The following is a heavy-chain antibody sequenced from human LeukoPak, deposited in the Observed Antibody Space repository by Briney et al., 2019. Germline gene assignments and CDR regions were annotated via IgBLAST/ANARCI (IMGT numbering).Heavy chain of an antibody. CDR1: GGSISSYY. CDR3: ASHAGIQLWSDAFDI. D-gene: IGHD5-18*01. CDR2: IYYSGST. V-gene: IGHV4-59*01. Sequence: SETLSLTCTVSGGSISSYYWSWIRQPPGKGLEWIGCIYYSGSTNYNPSLKSRVTISVDTSKNQFSLKLSSVTAADTAVYYCASHAGIQLWSDAFDIWGQGTMVTVSS. J-gene: IGHJ3*02.